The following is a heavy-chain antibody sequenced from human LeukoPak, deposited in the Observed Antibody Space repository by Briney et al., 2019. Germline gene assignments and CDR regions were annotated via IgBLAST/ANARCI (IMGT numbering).Heavy chain of an antibody. D-gene: IGHD6-19*01. CDR3: ARFGMSGSGWNLPNYFAY. CDR1: GGTFSSYA. J-gene: IGHJ4*02. Sequence: ATVRVSCKASGGTFSSYAISWVRQAPGQGLEWMGGIIPIFGTANYAQKFQGRVTITADKSTSTAYMELSSLRSEDTAVYYCARFGMSGSGWNLPNYFAYWGQGTLVTVSS. V-gene: IGHV1-69*06. CDR2: IIPIFGTA.